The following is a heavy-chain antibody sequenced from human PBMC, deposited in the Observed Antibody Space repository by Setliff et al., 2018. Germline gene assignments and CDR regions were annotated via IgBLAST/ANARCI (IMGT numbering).Heavy chain of an antibody. CDR2: ISAYNGNT. CDR3: ARAPAYSSTPGSYAFDI. Sequence: ASVKVSCKASGYTFTSYGISWMRQAPGQGLEWMGWISAYNGNTNYAQKLQGRVTMTTDTSTSTAYMELRSLRSDDTAVYYCARAPAYSSTPGSYAFDIWGQGTMVTVSS. J-gene: IGHJ3*02. D-gene: IGHD6-13*01. CDR1: GYTFTSYG. V-gene: IGHV1-18*01.